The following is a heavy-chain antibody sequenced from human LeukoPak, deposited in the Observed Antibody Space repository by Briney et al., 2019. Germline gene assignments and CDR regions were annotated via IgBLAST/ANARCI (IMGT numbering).Heavy chain of an antibody. CDR3: ARVKATMTPDAFDI. Sequence: ASVKVSCKASGYTFTGYYMHWVRQAPGQGLEWMGWINPNSGGTNYAQKFQGWVTMTRDTSISTAYMELSRLRSDDTAVYYCARVKATMTPDAFDIWGQGTMVTVSS. D-gene: IGHD5-12*01. CDR1: GYTFTGYY. V-gene: IGHV1-2*04. J-gene: IGHJ3*02. CDR2: INPNSGGT.